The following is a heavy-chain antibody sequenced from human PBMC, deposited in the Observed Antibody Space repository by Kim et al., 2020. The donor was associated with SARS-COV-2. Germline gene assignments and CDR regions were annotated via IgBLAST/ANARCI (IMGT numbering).Heavy chain of an antibody. V-gene: IGHV3-15*01. CDR2: IKSKTDGGTT. CDR1: GFTFSNAW. Sequence: GGSLRLSCAASGFTFSNAWMSWVRQAPGKGLEWVGRIKSKTDGGTTDYAAPVKGRFTISRDDSKNTLYLQMNSLKTEDTAVYYCTTEAIFGVGGMDVWGQGTTVTVSS. J-gene: IGHJ6*02. CDR3: TTEAIFGVGGMDV. D-gene: IGHD3-3*01.